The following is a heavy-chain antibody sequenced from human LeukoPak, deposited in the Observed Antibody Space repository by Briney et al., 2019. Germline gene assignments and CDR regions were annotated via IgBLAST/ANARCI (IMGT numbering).Heavy chain of an antibody. Sequence: LPGGSLRLSCAASGFAFSSYSMNWVRQAPGKGLEWVSYISGSSSPIYYADSVKGRFTISRDNAKNSLYLQMNSLRAEDTAVYYCARDFRQLWLRTFDYWGQEPWSPSPQ. CDR2: ISGSSSPI. J-gene: IGHJ4*01. D-gene: IGHD5-18*01. CDR3: ARDFRQLWLRTFDY. V-gene: IGHV3-48*01. CDR1: GFAFSSYS.